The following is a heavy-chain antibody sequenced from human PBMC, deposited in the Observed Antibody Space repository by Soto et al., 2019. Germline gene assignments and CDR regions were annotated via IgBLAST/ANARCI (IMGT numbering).Heavy chain of an antibody. CDR1: GGSISSSSYY. CDR3: ARIRATNYYYYGMDV. Sequence: ASEILSLTCTVSGGSISSSSYYWGWIRQPPGKGLEWIGSIYYSGSTYYNPSLKSRVTISVDTSKNQFSLKLSSVTAADTAVYYCARIRATNYYYYGMDVWGQGTTVTVSS. D-gene: IGHD1-26*01. J-gene: IGHJ6*02. V-gene: IGHV4-39*01. CDR2: IYYSGST.